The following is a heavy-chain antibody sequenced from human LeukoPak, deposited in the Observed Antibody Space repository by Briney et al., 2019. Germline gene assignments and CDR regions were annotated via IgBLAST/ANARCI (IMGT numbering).Heavy chain of an antibody. V-gene: IGHV3-11*04. CDR2: ISSSGRTI. D-gene: IGHD3-3*01. CDR1: GFIFSDYY. Sequence: PGGSLRLSCTASGFIFSDYYMSWIRQAPGKGLEWLSCISSSGRTIYYADSVKGRFTISRDNAKNSLYLQMSSLRVEDTAVYYCARWRGGMGLLNPPYFDYWGLGTLVTVSS. CDR3: ARWRGGMGLLNPPYFDY. J-gene: IGHJ4*02.